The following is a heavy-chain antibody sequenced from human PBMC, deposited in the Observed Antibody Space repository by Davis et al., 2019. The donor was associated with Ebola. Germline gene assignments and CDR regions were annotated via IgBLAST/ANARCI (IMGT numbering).Heavy chain of an antibody. V-gene: IGHV3-49*03. D-gene: IGHD2-2*01. CDR1: GFTFGDYA. Sequence: PGGSLRLSCTASGFTFGDYAMSWFRQAPGKGLEWVGFIRSKPYGATTEYAASVEGRFTISRDDSKSIAYLQMNSLKTEDTAVYYCTRDCGGSSTSCYLAFGYWGQGTLVTVSS. CDR2: IRSKPYGATT. CDR3: TRDCGGSSTSCYLAFGY. J-gene: IGHJ4*02.